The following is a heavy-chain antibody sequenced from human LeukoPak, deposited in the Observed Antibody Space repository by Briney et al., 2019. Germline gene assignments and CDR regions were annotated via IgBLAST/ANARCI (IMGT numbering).Heavy chain of an antibody. CDR3: ARGLYCSSTSCPGGYYMDV. CDR1: GGTFSSYA. CDR2: IIPIFGTA. J-gene: IGHJ6*03. V-gene: IGHV1-69*06. Sequence: GASVKVSCKASGGTFSSYAISWVRQAPGQGLEWMGGIIPIFGTANYAQKFQGRVTITADKSTSTAYMELSSLRSEDTAVYDCARGLYCSSTSCPGGYYMDVWGKGTTVTVSS. D-gene: IGHD2-2*01.